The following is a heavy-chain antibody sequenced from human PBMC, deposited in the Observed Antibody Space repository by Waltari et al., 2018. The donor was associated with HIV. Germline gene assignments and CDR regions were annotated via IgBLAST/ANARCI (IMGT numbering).Heavy chain of an antibody. J-gene: IGHJ5*01. V-gene: IGHV3-13*01. Sequence: VQLVESGGGLAQPGGTRKVSCGVSGCTLNAYDVTWVRQHEGKHMQWGAGGRTDSETYYEESVKGRVTIFRQNAKKSMSLQMNFVTSGDTGVYFCTRGVAPGLTEAHWGSYFDCWGQGVRVTVS. CDR3: TRGVAPGLTEAHWGSYFDC. CDR1: GCTLNAYD. CDR2: GRTDSET. D-gene: IGHD7-27*01.